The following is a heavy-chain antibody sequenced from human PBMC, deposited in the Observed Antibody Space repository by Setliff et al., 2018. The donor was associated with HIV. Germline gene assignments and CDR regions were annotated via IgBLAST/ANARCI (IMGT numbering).Heavy chain of an antibody. V-gene: IGHV1-45*02. D-gene: IGHD3-22*01. CDR3: AITSRGYSLQRGEAFDI. CDR2: FTPFNDNT. J-gene: IGHJ3*02. CDR1: GYTFTDHY. Sequence: ASVKVSCKASGYTFTDHYLHWVRQAPGQALEWMGWFTPFNDNTNYAQKYRGRISITRDRSMSTAYMELSSLRSEDTAVYYCAITSRGYSLQRGEAFDIWGQGTLVTVSS.